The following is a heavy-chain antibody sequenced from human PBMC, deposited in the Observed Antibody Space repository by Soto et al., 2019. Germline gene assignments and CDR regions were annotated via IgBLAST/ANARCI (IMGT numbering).Heavy chain of an antibody. V-gene: IGHV4-61*01. Sequence: ESLSLAGHVSGDAVSIGSYYWTWVRQPPGKGLEWIGNIYYSGTTNYNPSLQNRVTISIDTSKNQYSLKLTSVTAADEALYYCARDIRGYSRALDYWGQGTQVTVYS. J-gene: IGHJ4*02. D-gene: IGHD5-12*01. CDR1: GDAVSIGSYY. CDR3: ARDIRGYSRALDY. CDR2: IYYSGTT.